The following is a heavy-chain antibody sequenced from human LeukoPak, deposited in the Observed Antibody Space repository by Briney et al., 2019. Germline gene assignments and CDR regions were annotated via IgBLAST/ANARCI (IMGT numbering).Heavy chain of an antibody. CDR1: GFTFSSYA. CDR2: ISYDGSNK. V-gene: IGHV3-30*04. D-gene: IGHD6-13*01. CDR3: ARDRGYSSSWPLDY. Sequence: GRSLRLSCAASGFTFSSYAMHWVRQAPGKGLEWVAVISYDGSNKYYADSVKSRFTISRDNSKNTLYLQMNSLRAEDTAVYYCARDRGYSSSWPLDYWGQGTLVTVSS. J-gene: IGHJ4*02.